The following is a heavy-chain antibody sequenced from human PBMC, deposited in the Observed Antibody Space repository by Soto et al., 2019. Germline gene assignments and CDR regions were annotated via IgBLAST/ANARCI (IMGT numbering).Heavy chain of an antibody. CDR2: IIWNSGRK. V-gene: IGHV3-9*01. J-gene: IGHJ4*02. CDR3: LEKALRFVDWSYFCF. Sequence: PVGSLRLSCTASSFSLDEYAMHWVRQAPGKGLEWVSSIIWNSGRKVCAGSVNVRFSLCRYNAKNSLYLQMNSLRPADTAIYYCLEKALRFVDWSYFCFWGLGTLVTVSS. CDR1: SFSLDEYA. D-gene: IGHD3-16*01.